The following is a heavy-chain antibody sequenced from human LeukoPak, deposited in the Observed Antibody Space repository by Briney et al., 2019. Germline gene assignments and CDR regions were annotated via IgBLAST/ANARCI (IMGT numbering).Heavy chain of an antibody. CDR1: GGSISSYY. CDR2: IYYSGST. V-gene: IGHV4-59*12. Sequence: TSETLSLTCTFSGGSISSYYWSWIRQPPGKGLEWIGYIYYSGSTNYNPSLKSRVTISVDTSRNQFSLKLSSVTAADTAVYYCARERTYYDFWSGYPNWFDPWGQGALVTVSS. CDR3: ARERTYYDFWSGYPNWFDP. D-gene: IGHD3-3*01. J-gene: IGHJ5*02.